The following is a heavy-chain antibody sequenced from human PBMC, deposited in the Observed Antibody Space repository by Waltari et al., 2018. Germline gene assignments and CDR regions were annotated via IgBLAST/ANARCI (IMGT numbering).Heavy chain of an antibody. J-gene: IGHJ4*02. CDR3: ARVPTRYYDSLGWGFFDQ. CDR2: LRKTGGT. Sequence: HVQLQESGTGLVKTSETRSLTCTVSGDFPSDDHGPWIRQAPGKGLEWIADLRKTGGTKCTPSLESRVTVSAVTSKKQFSLRLTSVTAADTAVYYCARVPTRYYDSLGWGFFDQWGQGILVTVSS. D-gene: IGHD3-22*01. V-gene: IGHV4-59*08. CDR1: GDFPSDDH.